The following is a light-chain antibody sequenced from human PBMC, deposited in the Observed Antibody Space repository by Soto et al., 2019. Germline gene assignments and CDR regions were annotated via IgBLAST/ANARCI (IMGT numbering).Light chain of an antibody. CDR3: HQYGSSPFT. CDR2: GAS. Sequence: EIVLTQSPGNLSLSPGERATLSCRASQSVSSSYLDWYQQKPGQAPRLLIYGASSRATGIPDRFSGSGSGTDFSVTISRLEPEDFAVYYCHQYGSSPFTFGPGTKVEIK. CDR1: QSVSSSY. V-gene: IGKV3-20*01. J-gene: IGKJ3*01.